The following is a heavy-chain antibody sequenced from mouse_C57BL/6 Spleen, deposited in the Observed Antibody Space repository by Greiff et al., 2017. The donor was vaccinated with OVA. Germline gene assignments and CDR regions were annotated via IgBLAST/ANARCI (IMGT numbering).Heavy chain of an antibody. V-gene: IGHV1-63*01. CDR1: GYTFTNYW. CDR2: IYPGGGYT. Sequence: VKLVESGAELVRPGTSVKMSCKASGYTFTNYWIGWAKQRPGHGLEWIGDIYPGGGYTNYNEKFKGKATLTADKSSSTAYMQFSSLTSEDSAIYYCARGTGYYFDYWGQGTTLTVSS. CDR3: ARGTGYYFDY. D-gene: IGHD2-14*01. J-gene: IGHJ2*01.